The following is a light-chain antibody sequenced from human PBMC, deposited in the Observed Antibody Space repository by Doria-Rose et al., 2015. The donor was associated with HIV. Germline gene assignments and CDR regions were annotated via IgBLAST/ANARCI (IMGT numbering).Light chain of an antibody. V-gene: IGKV3-20*01. CDR3: QQYVSSPLT. Sequence: TQSPGTLSLSPGERATLSCRASQSVSSSELGWYQQNPGQAPRLLIYDVSTRATGIPDRFSGSGSGTDFTLAISRLEPEDFAVYYCQQYVSSPLTFGGGTKVEIK. CDR1: QSVSSSE. J-gene: IGKJ4*01. CDR2: DVS.